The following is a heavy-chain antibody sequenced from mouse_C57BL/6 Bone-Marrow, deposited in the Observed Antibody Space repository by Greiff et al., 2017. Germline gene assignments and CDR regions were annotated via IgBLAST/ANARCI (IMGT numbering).Heavy chain of an antibody. CDR1: GFTFSSYG. V-gene: IGHV5-6*01. J-gene: IGHJ2*01. Sequence: EVQRVESGGDLVKPGGSLKLSCAASGFTFSSYGMSWVRQTPDKRLEWVATISSGGSYTYYPDSVKGRFTISRDNAKNTLYLQMSSLKSEDTAMYYCARQKGRSYYGSSSYYFDYWGQGTTLTVSS. CDR3: ARQKGRSYYGSSSYYFDY. D-gene: IGHD1-1*01. CDR2: ISSGGSYT.